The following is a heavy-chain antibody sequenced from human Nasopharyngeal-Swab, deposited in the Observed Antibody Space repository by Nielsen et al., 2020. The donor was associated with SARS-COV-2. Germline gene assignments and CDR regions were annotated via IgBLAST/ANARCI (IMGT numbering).Heavy chain of an antibody. CDR3: ARVDADYDFWSGSKSGLFDY. CDR1: GFTFSSYS. D-gene: IGHD3-3*01. Sequence: GCLTISCAASGFTFSSYSMNWVRQAPGKGLEWVSSISSSSYIYYADSVKGRFTISRDNAKNSLYLQMNSLRAEDTVVYYCARVDADYDFWSGSKSGLFDYWGQGTLVTVSS. J-gene: IGHJ4*02. V-gene: IGHV3-21*01. CDR2: ISSSSYI.